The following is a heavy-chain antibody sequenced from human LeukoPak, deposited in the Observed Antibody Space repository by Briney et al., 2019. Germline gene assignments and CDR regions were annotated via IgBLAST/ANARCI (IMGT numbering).Heavy chain of an antibody. Sequence: RGSLRLSRAPSVVTFCSYWMSSGRQAPGQGLEWVANIKQDGNEKYYVDSVKGRFTISTDNAKNSLYLQMNSLRAEDTAVYYCARTGGSSGWYSPALLKYYFDYWGQGTLVTVSS. CDR3: ARTGGSSGWYSPALLKYYFDY. J-gene: IGHJ4*02. D-gene: IGHD6-19*01. V-gene: IGHV3-7*01. CDR1: VVTFCSYW. CDR2: IKQDGNEK.